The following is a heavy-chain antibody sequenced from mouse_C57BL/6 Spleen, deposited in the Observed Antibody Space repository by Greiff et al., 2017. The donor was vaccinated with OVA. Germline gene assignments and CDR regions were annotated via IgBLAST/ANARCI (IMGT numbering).Heavy chain of an antibody. CDR1: GFTFSDYY. V-gene: IGHV5-16*01. J-gene: IGHJ1*03. CDR3: ARERGDGYYDGYFDV. CDR2: INYDGSST. D-gene: IGHD2-3*01. Sequence: EVKLVESEGGLVQPGSSMKLSCTASGFTFSDYYMAWVRQVPEKGLEWVANINYDGSSTYYLDSLKSRFIISRDNAKNILYLQMSSLKSEDTATYYCARERGDGYYDGYFDVWGTGTTVTVSS.